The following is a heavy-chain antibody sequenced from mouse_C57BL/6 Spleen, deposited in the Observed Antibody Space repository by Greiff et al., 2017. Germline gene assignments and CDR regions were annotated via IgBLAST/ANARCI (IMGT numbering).Heavy chain of an antibody. Sequence: VQLQQPGAELVRPGSSVKLSCKASGYTFSSYWMHWVKRRPIQGLEGIGNIDPSDSETPYNQQFKDKATLTVDKSASTAYMRLSRLTSEDSAVYYCARPYGSSTYYAIDYWGQRTSGTVSS. CDR3: ARPYGSSTYYAIDY. V-gene: IGHV1-52*01. CDR1: GYTFSSYW. CDR2: IDPSDSET. D-gene: IGHD1-1*01. J-gene: IGHJ4*01.